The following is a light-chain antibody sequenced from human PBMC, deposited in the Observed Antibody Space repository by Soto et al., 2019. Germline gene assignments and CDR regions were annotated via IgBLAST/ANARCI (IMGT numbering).Light chain of an antibody. CDR3: QQYNSYSQT. J-gene: IGKJ1*01. V-gene: IGKV1-5*01. CDR2: DAS. CDR1: QSISTW. Sequence: DIQMTQYPSNLSASVGDRVTITCRASQSISTWLAWYQQKPGKAPKLLIYDASSLESGVPSRFSGSGSGTEFTLTISSLQPDDFATYYCQQYNSYSQTFGQGTKVDIK.